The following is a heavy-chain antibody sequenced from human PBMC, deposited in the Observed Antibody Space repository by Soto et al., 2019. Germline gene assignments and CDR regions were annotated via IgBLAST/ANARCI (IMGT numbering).Heavy chain of an antibody. CDR3: ARFRKREAVWFGELLIPIDAFDI. Sequence: SETLSLTCTVSGGSISSYYWSWIRQPPGKGLEWIGYIYYSGSTNYNPSLKSRVTISVDTSKNQFSLKLSSVTAADTAVYYCARFRKREAVWFGELLIPIDAFDIWGQGTMVTVSS. D-gene: IGHD3-10*01. CDR1: GGSISSYY. V-gene: IGHV4-59*01. CDR2: IYYSGST. J-gene: IGHJ3*02.